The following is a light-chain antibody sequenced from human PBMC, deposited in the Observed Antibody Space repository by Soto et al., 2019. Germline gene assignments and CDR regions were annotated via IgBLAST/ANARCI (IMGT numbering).Light chain of an antibody. Sequence: DVVMTQSPLSLPVTLGQPASISCRSNQSLVHSDGIAYFSWFQQRPGRSPRRLIYKVSNRDSGVPARFSGSGSGTDFALEISRVEAEDVGVYYCMQGTHWPITVGQGTRLEIK. V-gene: IGKV2-30*02. CDR3: MQGTHWPIT. CDR2: KVS. J-gene: IGKJ5*01. CDR1: QSLVHSDGIAY.